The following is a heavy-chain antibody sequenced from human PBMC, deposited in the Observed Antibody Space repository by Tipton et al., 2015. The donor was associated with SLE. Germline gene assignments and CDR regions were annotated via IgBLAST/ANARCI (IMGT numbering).Heavy chain of an antibody. CDR2: IYYSGST. D-gene: IGHD3-10*01. V-gene: IGHV4-59*08. CDR1: GGSISSHY. Sequence: TLSLTCTVSGGSISSHYWSWIRQPPGKGLEWIGYIYYSGSTNYNPSLKSRVTISVDTSKNQFSLKLSSVTAADTAVYYCASGAGDWYFDLWGRGTLVTVSS. J-gene: IGHJ2*01. CDR3: ASGAGDWYFDL.